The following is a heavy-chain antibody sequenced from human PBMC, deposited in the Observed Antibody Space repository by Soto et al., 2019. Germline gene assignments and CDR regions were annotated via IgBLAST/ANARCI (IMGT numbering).Heavy chain of an antibody. Sequence: EMQLLESGGGLVQPGASLRLSCTASGFTFTNYAMSWARQAPGTGLEWVSTISGSGVRTYYADSVKGRFTISRDNSKNTLDLQMNSLRAEDTAIYYCAKDHAREQFVRGENWFDSWGQGTLVTVSS. CDR2: ISGSGVRT. J-gene: IGHJ5*01. D-gene: IGHD6-6*01. CDR1: GFTFTNYA. V-gene: IGHV3-23*01. CDR3: AKDHAREQFVRGENWFDS.